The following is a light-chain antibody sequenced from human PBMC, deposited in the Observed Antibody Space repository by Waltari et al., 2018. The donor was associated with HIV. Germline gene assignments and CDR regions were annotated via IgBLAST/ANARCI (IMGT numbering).Light chain of an antibody. J-gene: IGLJ3*02. CDR2: RNK. Sequence: QSVLTQPPSASGTPGQRVTISCSGSSSNIGSNYVYWYQQLPGTAPKLLIYRNKQRPSGVPDRFSGSKSVTSASLAISGRRSEDEADYYCAAWDDSLSGQVFGGGTKLTVL. CDR3: AAWDDSLSGQV. V-gene: IGLV1-47*01. CDR1: SSNIGSNY.